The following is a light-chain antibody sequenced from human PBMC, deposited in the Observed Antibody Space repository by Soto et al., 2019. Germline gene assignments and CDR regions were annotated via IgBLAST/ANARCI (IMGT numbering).Light chain of an antibody. CDR2: GAS. J-gene: IGKJ1*01. CDR3: QQYGSSPKT. V-gene: IGKV3-20*01. Sequence: RASHSVRSSLAWYQQKAGQAPRLLIYGASTRATGIPARFSGSGSGTDFTLTISRLEPEDFAVYYCQQYGSSPKTFGQGTKVDIK. CDR1: HSVRSS.